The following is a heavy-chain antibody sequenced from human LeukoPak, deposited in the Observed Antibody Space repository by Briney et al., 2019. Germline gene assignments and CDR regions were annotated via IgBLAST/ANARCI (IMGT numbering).Heavy chain of an antibody. CDR1: GFTVSSNY. D-gene: IGHD3-22*01. CDR2: IYSGGST. Sequence: GGSLRLSCAASGFTVSSNYMSWVRQAPGKGLEWGSVIYSGGSTYYADSVKGRFTISRDNSKNTLYLQMNSLRAEDTAVYYCARTPRDSSGYWEGTVGAFDIWGQGTMVTVSS. V-gene: IGHV3-53*01. CDR3: ARTPRDSSGYWEGTVGAFDI. J-gene: IGHJ3*02.